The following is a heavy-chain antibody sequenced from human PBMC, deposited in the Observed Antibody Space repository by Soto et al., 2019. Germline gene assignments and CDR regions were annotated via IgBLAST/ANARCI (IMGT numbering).Heavy chain of an antibody. J-gene: IGHJ6*01. D-gene: IGHD3-10*01. V-gene: IGHV4-34*01. CDR1: GGSFSGYY. CDR3: ARYQSWFGELGIPMDV. CDR2: INHSGST. Sequence: SETLSLTCAVYGGSFSGYYWSWIRQPPGKGLEWIGEINHSGSTNYNPSLKSRVTISVDTSKNQFSLKLSSVTAADTAVYYCARYQSWFGELGIPMDVWGKGPRSPSPQ.